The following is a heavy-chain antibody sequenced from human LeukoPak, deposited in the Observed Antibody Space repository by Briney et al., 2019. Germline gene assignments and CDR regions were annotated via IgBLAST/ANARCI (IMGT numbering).Heavy chain of an antibody. D-gene: IGHD2-2*01. Sequence: SETLSLTCAVYGGSFSGYYWSWIRQPPGKGLEWIGEINHSGSTNYNPSLKSRVTISVDTSKNQFSPKLSSVTAADTAVYYCARHPSRTWGRWFDPWGQGTLVTVSS. CDR3: ARHPSRTWGRWFDP. CDR1: GGSFSGYY. V-gene: IGHV4-34*01. J-gene: IGHJ5*02. CDR2: INHSGST.